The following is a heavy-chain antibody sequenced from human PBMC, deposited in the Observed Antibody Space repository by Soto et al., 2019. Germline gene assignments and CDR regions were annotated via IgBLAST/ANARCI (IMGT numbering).Heavy chain of an antibody. CDR1: GGSISSSSYY. CDR3: ARIPPYDSSGYYYFDY. V-gene: IGHV4-39*01. J-gene: IGHJ4*02. D-gene: IGHD3-22*01. CDR2: IYYSGST. Sequence: PSETLSLTCTVSGGSISSSSYYWGWIRQPPGKGLEWIGSIYYSGSTYYNTSLKSRVTISVDTSKNQFSLKLSSVTAAYTAVYFCARIPPYDSSGYYYFDYWGQGTLVTVSS.